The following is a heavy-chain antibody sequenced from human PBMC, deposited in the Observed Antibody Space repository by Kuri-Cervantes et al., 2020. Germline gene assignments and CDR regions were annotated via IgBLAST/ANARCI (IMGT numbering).Heavy chain of an antibody. J-gene: IGHJ5*02. CDR1: GFTFDDYA. CDR3: ARFYGDLKKSLGWFAP. V-gene: IGHV3-7*01. CDR2: IKQDGSEK. D-gene: IGHD4-17*01. Sequence: GESLKISCAASGFTFDDYAMHWVRQAPGKGLEWVANIKQDGSEKYFVDSVKGRFTISRDNAKNSLYLQMNSLRAEDTAVYYCARFYGDLKKSLGWFAPWGQGTLVTVSS.